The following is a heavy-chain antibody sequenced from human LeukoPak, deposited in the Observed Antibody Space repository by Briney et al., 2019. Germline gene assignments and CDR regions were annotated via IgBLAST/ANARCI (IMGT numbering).Heavy chain of an antibody. Sequence: QPGGSLRLSCAASGFTFSSYWMHWVRQAPGKGLVWVSRINGDGSSTNYADSVKGRFTISRDNAKNTLYLQMNSLRAEDTAVYLCATGKNYGMDVWGQGTTVTVSS. V-gene: IGHV3-74*01. CDR3: ATGKNYGMDV. J-gene: IGHJ6*02. CDR2: INGDGSST. CDR1: GFTFSSYW.